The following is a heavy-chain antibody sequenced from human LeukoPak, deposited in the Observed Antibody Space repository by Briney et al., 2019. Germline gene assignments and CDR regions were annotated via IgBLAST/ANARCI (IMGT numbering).Heavy chain of an antibody. D-gene: IGHD4-23*01. J-gene: IGHJ4*02. CDR1: GGFISSSSYY. CDR3: AREARSWYYGGNSTLDY. Sequence: SETLSLTCTVSGGFISSSSYYWGWIRQPPGKGLEWIGSIYYSGSTYYNPSLKSRVTISVDTSKNQFSLKLSSVTAADTAVYYCAREARSWYYGGNSTLDYWGQGTLVTVSS. V-gene: IGHV4-39*07. CDR2: IYYSGST.